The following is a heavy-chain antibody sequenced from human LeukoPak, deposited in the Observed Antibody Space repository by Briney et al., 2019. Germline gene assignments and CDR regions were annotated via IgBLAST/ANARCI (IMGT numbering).Heavy chain of an antibody. J-gene: IGHJ4*02. D-gene: IGHD5-12*01. V-gene: IGHV3-7*03. CDR1: GFTFSTSW. Sequence: GGSLRLSCAASGFTFSTSWMSWVRQVPGKGLEWVANIKKDGSETYYVDSVKGRFTISRDNAKISLYLQMNSLRAEDTAMYYCAGGRYSGTTYYFDYWGLGTLVTVSS. CDR2: IKKDGSET. CDR3: AGGRYSGTTYYFDY.